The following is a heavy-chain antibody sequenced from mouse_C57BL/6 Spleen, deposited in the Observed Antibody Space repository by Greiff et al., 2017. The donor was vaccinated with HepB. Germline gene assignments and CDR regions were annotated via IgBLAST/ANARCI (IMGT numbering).Heavy chain of an antibody. J-gene: IGHJ4*01. D-gene: IGHD2-4*01. CDR2: INPNNGGT. V-gene: IGHV1-18*01. CDR1: GYTFTDYN. Sequence: VQLQQSGPELVKPGASVKIPCKASGYTFTDYNMDWVKQSHGKSLEWIGDINPNNGGTIYNQKFKGKATLTVDKSSSTAYMELRSLTSEDTAVYYCARYYDYGYYYAMDYWGQGTSVTVSS. CDR3: ARYYDYGYYYAMDY.